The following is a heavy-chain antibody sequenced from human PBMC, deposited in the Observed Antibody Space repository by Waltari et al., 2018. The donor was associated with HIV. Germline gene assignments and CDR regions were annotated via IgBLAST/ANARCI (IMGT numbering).Heavy chain of an antibody. D-gene: IGHD3-22*01. J-gene: IGHJ4*02. CDR2: IYYSGST. CDR1: GGSISSSSYY. V-gene: IGHV4-39*01. CDR3: ARGTDYYDSSGGLGY. Sequence: QLQLQESGPGLVQPSETLSLTCTVSGGSISSSSYYWGWIRQPPGKGLEWIGSIYYSGSTYYNPSLKSRVTISVDTSKNQFSLKLSSVTAADTAVYYCARGTDYYDSSGGLGYWGQGTLVTVSS.